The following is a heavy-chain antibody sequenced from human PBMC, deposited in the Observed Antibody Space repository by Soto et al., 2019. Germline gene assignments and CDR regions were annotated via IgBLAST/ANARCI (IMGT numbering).Heavy chain of an antibody. J-gene: IGHJ4*02. Sequence: EVQLLESGGGLVQPGGSLRLSCAASGFTFSSYAMSWVRQAPGKGLEWVSAISGSGGSTYYADSVKGRFTISRDNSRNTLYLQMNSLGAEDTAVYYCAKPRGSYRYVFDYWGQGTLVTVSS. CDR2: ISGSGGST. CDR1: GFTFSSYA. CDR3: AKPRGSYRYVFDY. V-gene: IGHV3-23*01. D-gene: IGHD3-16*02.